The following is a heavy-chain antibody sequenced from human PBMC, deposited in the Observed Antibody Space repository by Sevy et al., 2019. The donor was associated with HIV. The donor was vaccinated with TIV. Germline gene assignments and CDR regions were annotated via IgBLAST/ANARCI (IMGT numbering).Heavy chain of an antibody. V-gene: IGHV1-69*13. J-gene: IGHJ5*02. CDR2: FIPIFGKT. CDR3: ARGNQGVPAAIHDWFDP. Sequence: ASVKVSCKTSGGIFSNYVMQWVRQAPGQGLEWMGGFIPIFGKTNYAQKFQGRVTLTADESTSTAYMELSSLTSEDTAVYFCARGNQGVPAAIHDWFDPWGQGTLVTVSS. CDR1: GGIFSNYV. D-gene: IGHD2-2*01.